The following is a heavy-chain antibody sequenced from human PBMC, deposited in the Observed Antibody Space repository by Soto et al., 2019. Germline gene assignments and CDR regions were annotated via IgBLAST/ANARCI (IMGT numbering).Heavy chain of an antibody. CDR2: IYPGDSDT. D-gene: IGHD5-18*01. CDR3: ARQVDLAMVD. CDR1: GYSFTTYW. J-gene: IGHJ4*02. V-gene: IGHV5-51*01. Sequence: PGESLNISCKGSGYSFTTYWIAWVRQMPGKGLEWMGIIYPGDSDTRYSPSFQGQVTFSADKSISTAYLQWSSLKASDTAMFYCARQVDLAMVDWGQGTLVTVSS.